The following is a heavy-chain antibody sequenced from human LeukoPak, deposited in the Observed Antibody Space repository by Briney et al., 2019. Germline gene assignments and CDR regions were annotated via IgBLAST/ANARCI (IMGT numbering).Heavy chain of an antibody. CDR3: ARVLDSGNYYFDY. J-gene: IGHJ4*02. V-gene: IGHV3-21*01. CDR1: GFTFSSYG. D-gene: IGHD1-26*01. CDR2: ITSSSYK. Sequence: GGSLRLSCAASGFTFSSYGMNWVRQAPGKGLVWVSSITSSSYKYYADSVKGRFTISRDNAKNSLYLQMNSLRAEDTAVYYCARVLDSGNYYFDYRGQGTLVSVSS.